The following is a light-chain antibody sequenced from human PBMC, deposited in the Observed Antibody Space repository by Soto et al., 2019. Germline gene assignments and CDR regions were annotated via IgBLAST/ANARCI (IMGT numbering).Light chain of an antibody. CDR3: QLYGAPLVT. V-gene: IGKV1-39*02. CDR1: QSISSY. CDR2: GAS. J-gene: IGKJ2*01. Sequence: DIQMTQSPSSLSASVGDRVTITCRASQSISSYLNWYQQKPGKAPKLLIHGASSRATGIPDRFSGSGSGTDFTLTISRLDPEDFAVYYCQLYGAPLVTFGQGTKVDIK.